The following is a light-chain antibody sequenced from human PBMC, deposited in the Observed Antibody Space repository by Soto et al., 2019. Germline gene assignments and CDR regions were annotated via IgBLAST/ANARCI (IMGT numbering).Light chain of an antibody. CDR2: NVS. Sequence: QSALTQPASVSGSPGQSITISCTGTSSDVGGHNSVSWYQQHPGKAPKLMIYNVSNRPSGDSNRFSGSKSGNTASLTISGLLAEDEADYYCTSYTSSSTYVFGAGTKVTVL. J-gene: IGLJ1*01. CDR1: SSDVGGHNS. V-gene: IGLV2-14*01. CDR3: TSYTSSSTYV.